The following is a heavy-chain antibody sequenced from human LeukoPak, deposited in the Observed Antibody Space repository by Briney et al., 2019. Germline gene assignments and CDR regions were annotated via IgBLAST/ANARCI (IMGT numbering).Heavy chain of an antibody. Sequence: SETLSLTCTVSGGSISSSSYYWGWIRQPPGKGLEWIGSIYHSGSTYYNPSLKSRVTISVDTSKNQFSLKLSSVTAADTAVYYCARRVYNYYDSSGYYGAPFDYWGQGTLVTVSS. V-gene: IGHV4-39*07. CDR2: IYHSGST. CDR3: ARRVYNYYDSSGYYGAPFDY. CDR1: GGSISSSSYY. J-gene: IGHJ4*02. D-gene: IGHD3-22*01.